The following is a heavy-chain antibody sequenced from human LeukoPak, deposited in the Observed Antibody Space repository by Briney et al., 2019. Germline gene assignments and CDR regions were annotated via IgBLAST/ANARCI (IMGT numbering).Heavy chain of an antibody. V-gene: IGHV3-48*04. CDR3: AREHYDSSGYYGY. CDR1: GFTFSSYS. Sequence: GGSLRLSCAASGFTFSSYSMNWVRQAPGKGLEWVSYISSSSNTIYYADSVKGRFTISRDNAKNSLYLQMNSLRAEDTAVYYCAREHYDSSGYYGYWGQGTLVTVSS. J-gene: IGHJ4*02. D-gene: IGHD3-22*01. CDR2: ISSSSNTI.